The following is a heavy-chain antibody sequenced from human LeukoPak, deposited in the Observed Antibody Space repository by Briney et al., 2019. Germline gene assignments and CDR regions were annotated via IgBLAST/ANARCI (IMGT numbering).Heavy chain of an antibody. CDR1: GFTFSSYG. V-gene: IGHV3-30*18. D-gene: IGHD3-3*01. CDR2: ISYDGSNK. Sequence: GRSLRLSCAASGFTFSSYGMHWVRQAPGKGLEWVAVISYDGSNKYYADSVKGRFTISRDNSKNTLYLQMNSLRAEDTAVYYCAKVDFWSGYLRVGTFDYWGQGTLVTVSS. CDR3: AKVDFWSGYLRVGTFDY. J-gene: IGHJ4*02.